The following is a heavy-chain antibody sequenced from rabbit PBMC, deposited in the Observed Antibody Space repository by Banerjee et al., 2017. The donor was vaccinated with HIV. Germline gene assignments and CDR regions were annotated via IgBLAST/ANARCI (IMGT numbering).Heavy chain of an antibody. J-gene: IGHJ4*01. D-gene: IGHD4-1*01. CDR3: ARWDDWGAMNL. Sequence: QEQLEESGGDLVKPEGSLTLTCTASGFSFSSSYWICWVRQAPGKGLEWIACIYADSGGSLTYASWAKGRFTSSKTSSTTVTLQMTSLTAADTATYFCARWDDWGAMNLWGPGTLVTVS. CDR2: IYADSGGSL. CDR1: GFSFSSSYW. V-gene: IGHV1S45*01.